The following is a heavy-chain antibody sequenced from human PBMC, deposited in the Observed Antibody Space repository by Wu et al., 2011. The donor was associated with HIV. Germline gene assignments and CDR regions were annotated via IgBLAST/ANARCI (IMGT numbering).Heavy chain of an antibody. CDR3: VRGTETDTVGYYYYTFGR. CDR1: GNTFNA. J-gene: IGHJ6*02. CDR2: IIPLFGTT. D-gene: IGHD4-17*01. V-gene: IGHV1-69*01. Sequence: QVQLVQSGAEVKKPGSSVKISCKASGNTFNAINWLRQAPGQGLEWMGGIIPLFGTTEYAHIFQGRVTITTDESTSTAYMRLSSLTSADTAVYYCVRGTETDTVGYYYYTFGRRGPTGPRSPFP.